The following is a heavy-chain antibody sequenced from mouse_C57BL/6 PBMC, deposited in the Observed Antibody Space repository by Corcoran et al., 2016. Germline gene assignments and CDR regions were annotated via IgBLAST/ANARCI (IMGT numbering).Heavy chain of an antibody. J-gene: IGHJ1*03. CDR1: GYTFTDYN. D-gene: IGHD2-3*01. V-gene: IGHV1-18*01. CDR3: ARGRRDYDGYWYFDV. CDR2: INPNNGGT. Sequence: EVQLQQSGPELVKPGASVKIPCKASGYTFTDYNMDWVKQSHGKSLEWIGDINPNNGGTIYNQKFKGKATLTVDKSSSTAYMEFRSLTSEDTAVYYCARGRRDYDGYWYFDVWGTGTTVTVSS.